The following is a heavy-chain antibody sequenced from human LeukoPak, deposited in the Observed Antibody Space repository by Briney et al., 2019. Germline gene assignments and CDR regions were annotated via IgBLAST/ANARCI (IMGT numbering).Heavy chain of an antibody. V-gene: IGHV4-59*01. J-gene: IGHJ4*02. CDR1: GGSISSYY. D-gene: IGHD2-2*01. CDR3: ARLAIVVVPAANFDY. CDR2: IYYSGST. Sequence: SETLSLTCTVSGGSISSYYWSWIRQPPGKGLEWIGYIYYSGSTNYNLSLKSRVTISVDTSKNQFSLKLSSVTAADTAVYYCARLAIVVVPAANFDYWGQGTLVTVSS.